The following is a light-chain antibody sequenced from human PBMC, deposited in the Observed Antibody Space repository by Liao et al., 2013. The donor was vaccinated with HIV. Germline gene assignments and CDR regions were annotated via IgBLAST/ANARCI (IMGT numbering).Light chain of an antibody. CDR3: QVWDSSSDHPYV. CDR2: YDS. V-gene: IGLV3-21*04. J-gene: IGLJ1*01. CDR1: NIDSKS. Sequence: SYMLTQPPSVSVAPGKTARITCGGNNIDSKSVHWYQQKPGQAPVMVIYYDSDRPSGIPERFSGSNSGNTATLTISRVEAGDEADYYCQVWDSSSDHPYVFGTGTKVTVL.